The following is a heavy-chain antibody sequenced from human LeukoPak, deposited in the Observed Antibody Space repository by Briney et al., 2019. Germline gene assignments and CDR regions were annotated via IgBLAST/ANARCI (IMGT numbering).Heavy chain of an antibody. CDR3: ARDLNLYDSSGYYPR. CDR1: GFTFSSYT. V-gene: IGHV3-21*06. D-gene: IGHD3-22*01. CDR2: ISSSGSYI. J-gene: IGHJ4*02. Sequence: GGSLRLSCAASGFTFSSYTMNWVRQAPGKGLEWVSSISSSGSYIYSADSVKGRFTISRDNAENSLYLQMNSLRDEDTAVYYCARDLNLYDSSGYYPRWGQGTLVTVSS.